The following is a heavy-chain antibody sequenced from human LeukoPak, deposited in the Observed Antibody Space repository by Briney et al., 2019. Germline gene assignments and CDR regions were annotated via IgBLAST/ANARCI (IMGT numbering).Heavy chain of an antibody. CDR3: ARAIVVVPAAMNY. CDR1: GYTFTSYA. D-gene: IGHD2-2*01. J-gene: IGHJ4*02. V-gene: IGHV1-3*01. CDR2: INAGNGNT. Sequence: ASVKVSCKASGYTFTSYAMHWVRQAPGQRLEWTGWINAGNGNTKYSQKFQGRVTITRDTSASTAYMELSSLRSEDTAVCYCARAIVVVPAAMNYWGQGTLVTVSS.